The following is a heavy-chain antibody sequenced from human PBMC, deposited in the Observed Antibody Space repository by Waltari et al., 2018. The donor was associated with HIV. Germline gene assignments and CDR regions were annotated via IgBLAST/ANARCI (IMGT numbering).Heavy chain of an antibody. V-gene: IGHV4-34*02. CDR1: GGTFSGYY. D-gene: IGHD2-15*01. J-gene: IGHJ5*02. CDR2: INHSGKT. Sequence: QVQLQQWGAGLLKPSETLSLTCAVYGGTFSGYYWTWIRQAPGKGLEWIGEINHSGKTSYNPSLKSRLTLSVDTSKNQVSLRMKSVTGADTAIYYCAREKSRASKWYGIFYYDAWGQGTLVSVPS. CDR3: AREKSRASKWYGIFYYDA.